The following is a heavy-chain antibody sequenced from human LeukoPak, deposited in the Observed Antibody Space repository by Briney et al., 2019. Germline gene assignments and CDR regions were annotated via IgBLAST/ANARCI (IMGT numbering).Heavy chain of an antibody. J-gene: IGHJ4*02. CDR2: INSDGSST. CDR1: GFTCSSYW. Sequence: GGSLRLSCAASGFTCSSYWMHWVRQAQGKGLVWVSRINSDGSSTSYADSVKGRFTISRDNAKNTLYLQMNSLRAEDTAVYYCARAPVGATCFDYWGQGTLVTVSS. CDR3: ARAPVGATCFDY. V-gene: IGHV3-74*01. D-gene: IGHD1-26*01.